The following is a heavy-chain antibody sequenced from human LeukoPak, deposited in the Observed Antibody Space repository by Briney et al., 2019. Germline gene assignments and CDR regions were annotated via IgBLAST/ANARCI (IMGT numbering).Heavy chain of an antibody. D-gene: IGHD5-12*01. CDR3: AREGSSASGQDWYAFDI. CDR1: GFTFRDYY. J-gene: IGHJ3*02. Sequence: WASVRVSCKASGFTFRDYYVQWVRQVPGQGLEWVGWMYFNSGATRYAPKFQGRVTLTGDTSINTVYMELVSLGSDDTAMYYCAREGSSASGQDWYAFDIWGQETMVTVSS. CDR2: MYFNSGAT. V-gene: IGHV1-2*02.